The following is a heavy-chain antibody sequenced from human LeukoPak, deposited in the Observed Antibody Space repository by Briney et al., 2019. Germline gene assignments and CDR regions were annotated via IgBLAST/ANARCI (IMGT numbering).Heavy chain of an antibody. Sequence: GESLKISCKGSGYSFISYWNGWVRQMPGKGLEWMGIIYPGDSDTRYSPSFQGQVTISADKSISTAYLQWSSLKASDTAMYYCAIHPYYYGSGSYSWFDYWGQGTLVTVSS. V-gene: IGHV5-51*01. J-gene: IGHJ4*02. D-gene: IGHD3-10*01. CDR2: IYPGDSDT. CDR1: GYSFISYW. CDR3: AIHPYYYGSGSYSWFDY.